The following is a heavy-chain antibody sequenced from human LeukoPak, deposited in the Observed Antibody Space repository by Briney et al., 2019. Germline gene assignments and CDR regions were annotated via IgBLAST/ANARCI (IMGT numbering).Heavy chain of an antibody. CDR3: ARGGVYNTQTPFPI. D-gene: IGHD3-10*01. J-gene: IGHJ3*02. CDR1: GGSISSGGYY. V-gene: IGHV4-31*03. Sequence: TLSLTCTVSGGSISSGGYYWSWIRQHPGKGLGWIGYIFYKDRIYYNPSLKSRVTISVDTSKNQFFLNLSSVTAADTAVYYCARGGVYNTQTPFPIWGQGTMVT. CDR2: IFYKDRI.